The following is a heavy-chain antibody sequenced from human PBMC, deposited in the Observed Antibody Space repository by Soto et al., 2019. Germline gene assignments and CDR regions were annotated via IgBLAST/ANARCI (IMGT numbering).Heavy chain of an antibody. CDR3: ARGEGRGLKHWRSYYFYY. Sequence: SETLSLTCTVSGGSISSYYWSWIRQPPGKGLEWIGYIYYSGSTNYNPSLKSRVTISVDTSKNQFSLKLSSVTAADTAVYYCARGEGRGLKHWRSYYFYYWGQGTLVTVSS. CDR2: IYYSGST. CDR1: GGSISSYY. J-gene: IGHJ4*02. D-gene: IGHD3-10*01. V-gene: IGHV4-59*01.